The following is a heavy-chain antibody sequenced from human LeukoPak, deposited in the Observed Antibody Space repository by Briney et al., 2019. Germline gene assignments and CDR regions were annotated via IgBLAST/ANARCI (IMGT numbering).Heavy chain of an antibody. J-gene: IGHJ4*02. CDR3: ARDQYGLGYGSLFDY. Sequence: GGSLRLSCAASGFTFSDYYMTWIRQAPGKGLGWVSYISSRGITIYYADSVKGRFTISRDNAKKSLYLEMNSLRAEDTAVYYCARDQYGLGYGSLFDYWGQGTLVTVSS. V-gene: IGHV3-11*01. CDR1: GFTFSDYY. D-gene: IGHD3-10*01. CDR2: ISSRGITI.